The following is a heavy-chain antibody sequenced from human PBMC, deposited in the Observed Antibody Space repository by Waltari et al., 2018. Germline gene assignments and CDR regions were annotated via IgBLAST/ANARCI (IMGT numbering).Heavy chain of an antibody. Sequence: EVQLVESGGGLVKPGGSLRLSCAASGFTVSIYSMHWVRQAPGKGLEWVSSITTSSNYIDFADSLKGRSTVSRDNAKNSMYIEMNSLRAEDTAVYYCTRGSGWNPNFDYWGQGTLVTVSS. CDR2: ITTSSNYI. D-gene: IGHD6-19*01. J-gene: IGHJ4*02. V-gene: IGHV3-21*06. CDR1: GFTVSIYS. CDR3: TRGSGWNPNFDY.